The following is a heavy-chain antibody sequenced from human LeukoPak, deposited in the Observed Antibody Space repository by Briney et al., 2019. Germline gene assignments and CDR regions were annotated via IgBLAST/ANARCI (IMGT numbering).Heavy chain of an antibody. Sequence: GGSLRLSCAASGFTFSSYGMHWVRQAPGKGLEWVAFIRYDGSNKYYADSVKGRFTISRDNSKNTLYLQMNSLRAEDTAVYYCAKRGRDYYDSSGYSGNWFDPWGQGTLVTVSS. J-gene: IGHJ5*02. CDR1: GFTFSSYG. V-gene: IGHV3-30*02. CDR2: IRYDGSNK. CDR3: AKRGRDYYDSSGYSGNWFDP. D-gene: IGHD3-22*01.